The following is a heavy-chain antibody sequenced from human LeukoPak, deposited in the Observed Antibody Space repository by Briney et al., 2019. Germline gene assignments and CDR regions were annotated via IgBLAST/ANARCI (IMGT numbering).Heavy chain of an antibody. D-gene: IGHD4-23*01. CDR3: ARGVHDYGGNFDY. CDR1: EYTFSSYW. V-gene: IGHV5-51*01. J-gene: IGHJ4*02. Sequence: GESPKISCKGSEYTFSSYWIGWVRQMPGKGLEWMGIIFPGDSDTTYSPYFKGQVTISADKSINTAYLQWSNLKASDTAMYYCARGVHDYGGNFDYWGQGTLVTVSS. CDR2: IFPGDSDT.